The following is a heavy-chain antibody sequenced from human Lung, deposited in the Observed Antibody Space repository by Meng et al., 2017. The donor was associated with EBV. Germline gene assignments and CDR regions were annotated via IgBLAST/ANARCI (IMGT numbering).Heavy chain of an antibody. J-gene: IGHJ4*02. CDR3: ATGVADFEY. V-gene: IGHV1-8*01. CDR2: MNPNRGTT. Sequence: QVQLVPSGGEVTKPGASVKVSCKASGYTFTSYDSNWVRQGTGQGLEWMGWMNPNRGTTGYAQKFQGRVTMTRNISKSTAYMDLSSLRSEDTAVYYRATGVADFEYWGQGTLVTVSS. CDR1: GYTFTSYD. D-gene: IGHD6-19*01.